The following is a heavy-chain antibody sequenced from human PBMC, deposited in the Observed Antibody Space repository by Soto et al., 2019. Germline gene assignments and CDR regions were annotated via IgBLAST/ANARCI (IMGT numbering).Heavy chain of an antibody. CDR2: FDPEDGET. Sequence: ASVKVSCKVSGYTLTELSMHWVRQAPGKGLEWMGGFDPEDGETIYAQKFQGRVTMTEDTSTDTAYMELSSLRSEDTAVYYCATAVYEAAGRRNYYGMDVWGQGTTVTVSS. D-gene: IGHD6-13*01. CDR1: GYTLTELS. V-gene: IGHV1-24*01. CDR3: ATAVYEAAGRRNYYGMDV. J-gene: IGHJ6*02.